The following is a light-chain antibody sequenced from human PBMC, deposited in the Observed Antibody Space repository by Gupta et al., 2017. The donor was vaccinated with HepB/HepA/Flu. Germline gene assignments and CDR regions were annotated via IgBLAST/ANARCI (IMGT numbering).Light chain of an antibody. J-gene: IGKJ1*01. CDR3: QQYNDYSWT. CDR1: QSISSW. V-gene: IGKV1-5*03. Sequence: DIQMTQYPSTLSASVGDRVTITCRATQSISSWLAWYQQKPGKAPKVLIYKASNLESGVPSRFSGSGSGTEFTLTISSLQPDDLATYYCQQYNDYSWTFGQGTKVEI. CDR2: KAS.